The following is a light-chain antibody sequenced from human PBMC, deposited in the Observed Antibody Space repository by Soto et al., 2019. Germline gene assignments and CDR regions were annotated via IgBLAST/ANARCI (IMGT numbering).Light chain of an antibody. V-gene: IGKV1-33*01. J-gene: IGKJ4*01. Sequence: DIQMTQSPSSLSASVGDRVTITCQASQDISNYLNWYQQKPGKAPKLLIYDASNLETGVPSRFXGSGSGTDFTFTISSLQPEDMATYYCQQYDNLPPLTFGGGTKVEIK. CDR2: DAS. CDR3: QQYDNLPPLT. CDR1: QDISNY.